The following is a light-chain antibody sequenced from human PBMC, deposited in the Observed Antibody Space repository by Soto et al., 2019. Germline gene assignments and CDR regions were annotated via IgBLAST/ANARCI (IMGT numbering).Light chain of an antibody. Sequence: DIQMTQSPSTLSASIGDRVTITCRASQSISSWLAWYQQKPGKAPKLLIYKASTLESGVPSRFSSSGSGTEFTLTISSLQPDDFATYYCQQYNIYSTFGQGTEVEIK. CDR1: QSISSW. CDR3: QQYNIYST. V-gene: IGKV1-5*03. CDR2: KAS. J-gene: IGKJ1*01.